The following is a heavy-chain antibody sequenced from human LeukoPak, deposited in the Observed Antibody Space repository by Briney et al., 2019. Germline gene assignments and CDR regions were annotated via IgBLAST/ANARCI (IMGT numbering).Heavy chain of an antibody. Sequence: KPSETLSLTCTVSGGSISSYYWSWIRQPPGKGLEWIGYIYDSGSTNYNPSLKSRVTISVDTSKNQFSLKLSSVTAADTAVYYCARGVSPLDYWGQGTLVTVSS. J-gene: IGHJ4*02. V-gene: IGHV4-59*12. CDR2: IYDSGST. D-gene: IGHD2-8*01. CDR1: GGSISSYY. CDR3: ARGVSPLDY.